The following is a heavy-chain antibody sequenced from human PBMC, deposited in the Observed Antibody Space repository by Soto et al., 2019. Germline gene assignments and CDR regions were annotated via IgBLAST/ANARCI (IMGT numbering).Heavy chain of an antibody. CDR1: GGSTRSGGYY. D-gene: IGHD5-18*01. J-gene: IGHJ6*02. CDR3: ARDRLMATAGTARHYFGLDV. V-gene: IGHV4-31*03. CDR2: IYYSGNT. Sequence: SETLSLTCTVSGGSTRSGGYYWSWVRQNPRKGLEWIGNIYYSGNTYYNPSLKSRLTISVDTSKNQFSLNLSSVTAADTAVYYCARDRLMATAGTARHYFGLDVWGQGTTVTVSS.